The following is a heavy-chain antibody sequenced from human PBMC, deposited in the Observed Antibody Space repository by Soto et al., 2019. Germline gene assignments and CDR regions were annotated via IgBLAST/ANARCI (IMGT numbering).Heavy chain of an antibody. Sequence: ESGGGVVQPGRSLRLSCAASGFTFSSYAMHWVRQAPGKGLEWVAVISYDGSNKYYADSVKGRFTISRDNSKNTLYLQMNSLRAEDTAVYYCARPSELRFLEWLLDYWGQGTLVTVSS. V-gene: IGHV3-30-3*01. CDR2: ISYDGSNK. CDR3: ARPSELRFLEWLLDY. J-gene: IGHJ4*02. CDR1: GFTFSSYA. D-gene: IGHD3-3*01.